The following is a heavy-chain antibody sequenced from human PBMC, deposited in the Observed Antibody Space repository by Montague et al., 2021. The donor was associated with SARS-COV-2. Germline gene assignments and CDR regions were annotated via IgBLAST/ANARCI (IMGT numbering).Heavy chain of an antibody. D-gene: IGHD6-19*01. J-gene: IGHJ3*01. CDR2: TYYSGST. Sequence: SETLSLTCTVSGHSICSRSHYRSWIRQLPGKGMKWIGSTYYSGSTYYNPSLKSRVTISVDTSKNQFSLKLSSVTAADTAGYYCARQENSSGWFKPDAFDLWGQGTMVTVSS. CDR3: ARQENSSGWFKPDAFDL. V-gene: IGHV4-39*01. CDR1: GHSICSRSHY.